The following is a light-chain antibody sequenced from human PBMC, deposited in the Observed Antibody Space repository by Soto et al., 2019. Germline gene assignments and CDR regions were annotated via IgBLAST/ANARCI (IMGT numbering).Light chain of an antibody. CDR2: GNS. Sequence: QSVLTQPPSVSGAPGQRVTISCTGSSSHIGAGYDVHWYQQLPGTAPKLLIYGNSNRPSGVPDRFSGSKSGTSASLAITGLHAEDEADYYCQSYDSSLSGYVFGTGTKLTVL. V-gene: IGLV1-40*01. J-gene: IGLJ1*01. CDR3: QSYDSSLSGYV. CDR1: SSHIGAGYD.